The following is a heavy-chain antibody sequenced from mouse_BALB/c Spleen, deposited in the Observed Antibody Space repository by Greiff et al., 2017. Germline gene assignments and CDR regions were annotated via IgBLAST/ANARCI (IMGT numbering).Heavy chain of an antibody. D-gene: IGHD1-1*01. V-gene: IGHV1-14*01. J-gene: IGHJ2*01. CDR1: GYTFTSYV. CDR2: INPYNDGT. Sequence: EVKLQESGPELVKPGASVKMSCKASGYTFTSYVMHWVKQKPGQGLEWIGYINPYNDGTKYNEKFKGKATLTSDKSSSTAYMELSSLTSEDSAVYYCASAYYYGSSYAFDYWGQGTTLTVSS. CDR3: ASAYYYGSSYAFDY.